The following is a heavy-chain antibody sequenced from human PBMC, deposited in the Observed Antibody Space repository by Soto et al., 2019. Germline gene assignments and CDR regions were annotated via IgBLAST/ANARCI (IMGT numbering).Heavy chain of an antibody. CDR1: GGSISSGGYY. CDR2: IYYSGST. V-gene: IGHV4-31*03. J-gene: IGHJ3*02. Sequence: QVQLQESGPGLVKPSQTLSLTCTVSGGSISSGGYYWSWIRQHPGKGLEWIGYIYYSGSTYYNPSLKSRVTISVDTSKNQFSLKLSSVTAADTAVYYCARVKHSSGWFDAFDIWGKGTMVTVSS. CDR3: ARVKHSSGWFDAFDI. D-gene: IGHD6-19*01.